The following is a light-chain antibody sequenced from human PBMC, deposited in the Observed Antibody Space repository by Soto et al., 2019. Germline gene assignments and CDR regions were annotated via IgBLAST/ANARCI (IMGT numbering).Light chain of an antibody. Sequence: QPVLTQPPSVSGAPGQRVTISCTGSSSNIGAGYDVHWYQQFPGAAPKLLIYVNSNRPSGVPDRFSGSKSGTSASLAITGLQAEDEADYYCQSYDSSLSRVFGGGTQLTVL. J-gene: IGLJ3*02. V-gene: IGLV1-40*01. CDR3: QSYDSSLSRV. CDR2: VNS. CDR1: SSNIGAGYD.